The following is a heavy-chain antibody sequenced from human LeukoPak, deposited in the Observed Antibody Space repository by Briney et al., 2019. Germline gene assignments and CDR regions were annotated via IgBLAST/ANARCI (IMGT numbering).Heavy chain of an antibody. D-gene: IGHD1-26*01. J-gene: IGHJ4*02. V-gene: IGHV1-69*01. Sequence: SVKVSCKASGGTFSSYAISWVRQAPGQGLEWMGGIIPIFGTANYAQKFQGRVTITADESTSTAYMELSSLRSEDTAVYYCARCAGSYRGPRTTPNFDYWGQGTLVTVSS. CDR2: IIPIFGTA. CDR1: GGTFSSYA. CDR3: ARCAGSYRGPRTTPNFDY.